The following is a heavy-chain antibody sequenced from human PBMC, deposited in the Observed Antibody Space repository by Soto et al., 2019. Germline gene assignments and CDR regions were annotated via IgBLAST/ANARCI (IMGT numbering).Heavy chain of an antibody. CDR1: GFTFSSYA. CDR2: ISYDGSKK. CDR3: ARHKRELRFLEWSYYFDY. Sequence: QVQLVESGGGVVQPGRSLRLSCAASGFTFSSYAMHWVRQAPGKGLEWVAVISYDGSKKYYADSVKGRFTISRDNSKNARYLQMNSLRAEGTAVYYRARHKRELRFLEWSYYFDYWGQGTLVTVSS. J-gene: IGHJ4*02. D-gene: IGHD3-3*01. V-gene: IGHV3-30-3*01.